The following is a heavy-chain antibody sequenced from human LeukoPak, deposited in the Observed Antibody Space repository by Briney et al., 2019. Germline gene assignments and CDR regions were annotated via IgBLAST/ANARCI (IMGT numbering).Heavy chain of an antibody. CDR1: GFTFSDYY. D-gene: IGHD2-21*02. CDR2: ISSSGSTI. V-gene: IGHV3-11*01. CDR3: ARVGAYCGGDWARGPGQCGHDY. J-gene: IGHJ4*02. Sequence: SGGSLRLSCAASGFTFSDYYMSWIRQAPGKGLEWVSYISSSGSTIYYADSVKGRFTISRDNAKNSLYLQMNSLRAEDTAVYYCARVGAYCGGDWARGPGQCGHDYWGQGTLVTVSS.